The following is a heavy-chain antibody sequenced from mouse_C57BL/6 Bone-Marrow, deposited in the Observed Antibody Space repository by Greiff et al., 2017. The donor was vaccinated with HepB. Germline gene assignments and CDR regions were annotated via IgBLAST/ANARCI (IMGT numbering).Heavy chain of an antibody. V-gene: IGHV1-54*01. CDR3: ARGGGYYYCLSYRRAFDY. J-gene: IGHJ2*01. D-gene: IGHD1-1*01. Sequence: VQLQQSGAELVRPGTSVKVSCKASGYAFTNYLIEWVKQRPGQGLEWIGVINPGSGGTNYNEKFKGKATLTADKSSSTAYMQLSSLTSEDSAVYFCARGGGYYYCLSYRRAFDYWGQHTTLTVSS. CDR1: GYAFTNYL. CDR2: INPGSGGT.